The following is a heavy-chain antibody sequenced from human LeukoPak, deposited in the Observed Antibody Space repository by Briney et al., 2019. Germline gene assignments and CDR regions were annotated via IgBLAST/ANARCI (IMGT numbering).Heavy chain of an antibody. V-gene: IGHV4-59*12. CDR2: IYYSGST. CDR1: GGSTTSYY. CDR3: ARLPYSSSSGFDP. D-gene: IGHD6-6*01. Sequence: SETLSLTCTVSGGSTTSYYWSWIRQPPGKGLEWIGYIYYSGSTTYNPSLKSRVTMSVDTSKNQFSLKLSSVTAADTAVYYCARLPYSSSSGFDPWGQGTLVTVSS. J-gene: IGHJ5*02.